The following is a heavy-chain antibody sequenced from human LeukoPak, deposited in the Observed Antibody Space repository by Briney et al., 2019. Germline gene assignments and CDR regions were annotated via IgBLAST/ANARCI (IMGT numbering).Heavy chain of an antibody. J-gene: IGHJ4*02. Sequence: PSETLSLTCTVSTDSLSSGGHYWAWIRQLPGKGLESIGFIHHSGSSRHNPSLKDRVAISVDASRKQFALRLSSVTAADTAIYYCARGGNRFGGFYFDYWGQGIQVIVSS. CDR1: TDSLSSGGHY. D-gene: IGHD3-10*01. CDR2: IHHSGSS. V-gene: IGHV4-31*03. CDR3: ARGGNRFGGFYFDY.